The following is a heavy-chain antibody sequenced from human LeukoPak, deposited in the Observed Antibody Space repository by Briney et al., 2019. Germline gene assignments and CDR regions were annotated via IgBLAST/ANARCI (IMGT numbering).Heavy chain of an antibody. Sequence: SETLSLTCTVSGGSISSGGYYWSWIRQHPGKGLEWVGYIYYSGSTYYNPSLKSRVTISVDTSKNQFSLKLSSVTAADTAVYYCARGGHYYDSSGSLIDYWGQGTLVTVSS. CDR3: ARGGHYYDSSGSLIDY. CDR2: IYYSGST. J-gene: IGHJ4*02. CDR1: GGSISSGGYY. V-gene: IGHV4-31*03. D-gene: IGHD3-22*01.